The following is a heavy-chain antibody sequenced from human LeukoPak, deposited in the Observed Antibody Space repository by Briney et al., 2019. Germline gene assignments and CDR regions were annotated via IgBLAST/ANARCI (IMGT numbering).Heavy chain of an antibody. D-gene: IGHD1-7*01. Sequence: GGSLRLSCTASGFTFNSYAMSWVRQAPGKGLEWVSTISDSGASTFYADSVKGRFTISRDNPKNTLYVQMNSLRVEDTAVYYCAKGSGSLNGNYHAYWGLGTLVTVSS. V-gene: IGHV3-23*01. J-gene: IGHJ4*02. CDR2: ISDSGAST. CDR3: AKGSGSLNGNYHAY. CDR1: GFTFNSYA.